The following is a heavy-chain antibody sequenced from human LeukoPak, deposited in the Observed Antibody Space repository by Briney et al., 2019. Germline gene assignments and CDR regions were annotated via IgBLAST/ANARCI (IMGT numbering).Heavy chain of an antibody. V-gene: IGHV3-23*01. J-gene: IGHJ4*02. CDR2: TCGGGRTP. CDR1: GFTFSTYA. D-gene: IGHD6-6*01. CDR3: AKDLRICPHKYDSSSHPFDY. Sequence: GGSLRLSCAASGFTFSTYAMNWVRQAPGKGLEWVSGTCGGGRTPYYADSVKGWFTISRDNSKNTLYLQMNSLRAEDTAVYYCAKDLRICPHKYDSSSHPFDYWGQGTLVTVSS.